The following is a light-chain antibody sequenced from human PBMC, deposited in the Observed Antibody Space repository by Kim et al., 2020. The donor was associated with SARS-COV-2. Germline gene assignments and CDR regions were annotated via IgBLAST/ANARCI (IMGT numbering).Light chain of an antibody. CDR3: QHGRS. Sequence: EIVLTQSPATLSLSPGERATLSCRASQGVGYYLAWYQQKPGQGPRLLIYDASNRATGIPGRFSGSGSGTDFTPTISSLEPEDFAVYYCQHGRSFGPGTKVDIK. CDR2: DAS. J-gene: IGKJ3*01. V-gene: IGKV3-11*01. CDR1: QGVGYY.